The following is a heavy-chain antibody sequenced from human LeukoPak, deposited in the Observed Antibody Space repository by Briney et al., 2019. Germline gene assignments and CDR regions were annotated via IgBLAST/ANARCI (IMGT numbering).Heavy chain of an antibody. D-gene: IGHD1-7*01. CDR3: ARDRLTGTTDY. V-gene: IGHV3-21*01. J-gene: IGHJ4*02. Sequence: GGSLRLSCAASGFTFSSYSMNWVRQAPGKGLEWVSSISSSSSYIYYADSVKGRFTISRDNAKNSLYLQMNSLRAEDTAVYYCARDRLTGTTDYWGQGTLVTVSS. CDR1: GFTFSSYS. CDR2: ISSSSSYI.